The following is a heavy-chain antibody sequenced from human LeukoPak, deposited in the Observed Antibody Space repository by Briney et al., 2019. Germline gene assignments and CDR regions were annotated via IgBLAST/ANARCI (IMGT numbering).Heavy chain of an antibody. J-gene: IGHJ4*02. CDR3: AKRGVVIRVILVGFHKEAYYFDC. CDR1: GITLSNYG. Sequence: GGALRLSCAVSGITLSNYGMSWGRQAPGKGLEWGAGIRDSGGKTNYADTVKGRFTTSRDNTQNTLFMRMNSLRVEDTAVYFCAKRGVVIRVILVGFHKEAYYFDCWGQGALVTVSS. V-gene: IGHV3-23*01. CDR2: IRDSGGKT. D-gene: IGHD3-22*01.